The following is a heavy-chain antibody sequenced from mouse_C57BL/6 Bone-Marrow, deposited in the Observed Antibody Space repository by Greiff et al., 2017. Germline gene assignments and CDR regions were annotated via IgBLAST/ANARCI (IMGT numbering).Heavy chain of an antibody. CDR2: IYPGGGYT. V-gene: IGHV1-63*01. D-gene: IGHD4-1*01. Sequence: VQVVESGAELVRPGTSVKMSCKASGYTFTNYWIGWAKQRPGHGLEWIGDIYPGGGYTNYKEKFKGKAPLTADKSSSTAYMQFSSLTSEDSAIYYCARSLWDLFDYWGQGTTLTVSS. CDR1: GYTFTNYW. CDR3: ARSLWDLFDY. J-gene: IGHJ2*01.